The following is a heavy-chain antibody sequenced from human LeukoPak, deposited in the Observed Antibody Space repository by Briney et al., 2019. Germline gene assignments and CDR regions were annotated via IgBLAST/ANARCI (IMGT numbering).Heavy chain of an antibody. CDR3: ARDAEYQLLYDAFDM. J-gene: IGHJ3*02. D-gene: IGHD2-2*01. CDR1: GFTVNSNL. V-gene: IGHV3-53*01. CDR2: IYSGGST. Sequence: PGGSLRLSCAASGFTVNSNLMSWVRQAPGKGLEWVSVIYSGGSTHYADSVKGRFTISRDNPKNLLYLQMNSLRAEDTAVYYCARDAEYQLLYDAFDMWGQGTMVTVSS.